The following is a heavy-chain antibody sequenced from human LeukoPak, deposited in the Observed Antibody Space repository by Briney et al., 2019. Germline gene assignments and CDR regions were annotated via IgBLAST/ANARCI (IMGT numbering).Heavy chain of an antibody. CDR2: ISSSGVIT. CDR3: AKAPAKYVDTAMGTFDY. Sequence: GGSLRLSCAASGFTFSNYAINWVRQAPGKGLEWISTISSSGVITYYADSVKGRFTISRDNSKNTLCLQMNSLRGEDTAVYYCAKAPAKYVDTAMGTFDYWGQGTLVTVSS. V-gene: IGHV3-23*01. D-gene: IGHD5-18*01. J-gene: IGHJ4*02. CDR1: GFTFSNYA.